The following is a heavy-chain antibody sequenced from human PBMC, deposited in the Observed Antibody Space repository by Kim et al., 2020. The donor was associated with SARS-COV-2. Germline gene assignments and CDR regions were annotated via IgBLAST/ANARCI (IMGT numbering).Heavy chain of an antibody. CDR2: IIPIFGTA. CDR3: PLLQAHL. CDR1: GCTFSSYA. J-gene: IGHJ6*01. Sequence: SVKVSCKASGCTFSSYAISWVRQAPGQGLEWMGGIIPIFGTANYAQKFQGRVTITADESTSTAYMELSSLHQGPIGLPPGPLLQAHLWG. V-gene: IGHV1-69*13.